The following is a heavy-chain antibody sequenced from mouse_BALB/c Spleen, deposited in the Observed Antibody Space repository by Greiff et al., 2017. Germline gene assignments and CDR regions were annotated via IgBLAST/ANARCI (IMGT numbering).Heavy chain of an antibody. J-gene: IGHJ4*01. D-gene: IGHD2-1*01. Sequence: EVMLVESGGGLVKPGGSLKLSCAASGFAFSSYDMFWVRQTPEKRLEWVAYISSGGGSTYYPDTVKGRFTISRDNAKNTLYLQMSSLKSEDTAMYYCARRNYVGAMDYWGQGTSVTVSS. CDR3: ARRNYVGAMDY. CDR2: ISSGGGST. V-gene: IGHV5-12-1*01. CDR1: GFAFSSYD.